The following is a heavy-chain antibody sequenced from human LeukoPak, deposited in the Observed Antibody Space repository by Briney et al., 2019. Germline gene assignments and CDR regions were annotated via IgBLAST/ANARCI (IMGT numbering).Heavy chain of an antibody. CDR3: ARVKFTKSDILTGYYSNYYFDY. CDR1: GGSISSYY. V-gene: IGHV4-59*01. J-gene: IGHJ4*02. CDR2: IYYSGST. D-gene: IGHD3-9*01. Sequence: SETLSLTCTVSGGSISSYYWSWIRQPPGKGLEWIGYIYYSGSTNYNPSLKSRVTISVDTSKNQFSLKLSSVTAADTAVYYCARVKFTKSDILTGYYSNYYFDYWGQGTLVTVSS.